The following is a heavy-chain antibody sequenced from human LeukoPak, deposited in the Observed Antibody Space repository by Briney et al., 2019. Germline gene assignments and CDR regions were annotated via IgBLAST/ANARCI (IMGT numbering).Heavy chain of an antibody. V-gene: IGHV1-69*05. Sequence: SVKVSCKASGGTFSSYAISWVRQAPGQGLEWMGGINPIFGTANYAQKFQGRVTITTDESTSTAYMELSSLRSEDTAVYYCARDGGGAYCGGDCYPQTDAFDIWGQGTMVTVSS. CDR1: GGTFSSYA. D-gene: IGHD2-21*02. CDR3: ARDGGGAYCGGDCYPQTDAFDI. CDR2: INPIFGTA. J-gene: IGHJ3*02.